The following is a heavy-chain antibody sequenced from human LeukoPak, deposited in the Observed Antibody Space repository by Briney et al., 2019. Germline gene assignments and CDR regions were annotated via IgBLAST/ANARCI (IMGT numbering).Heavy chain of an antibody. D-gene: IGHD2-2*01. Sequence: PGGSLRLSCAASGFTFSRYAMNGVRQAPGKGLQWVSYINTDSSDIHYADSVKGRFTISRDNARNTLYLQLSSLRAEDSAVYYCARDTFQPGLIDSWGQGTLVTVSS. V-gene: IGHV3-21*05. CDR1: GFTFSRYA. CDR2: INTDSSDI. J-gene: IGHJ4*02. CDR3: ARDTFQPGLIDS.